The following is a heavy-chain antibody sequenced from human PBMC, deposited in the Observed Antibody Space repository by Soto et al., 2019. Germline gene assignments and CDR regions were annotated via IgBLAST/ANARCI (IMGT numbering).Heavy chain of an antibody. Sequence: QLQLQESGPGLVKPSETLSLTCTVSGGSISSTSYHWGWIRQPPGKGLEWIATIYYSGGTYYNPSLKSRATISVDTSKNQFSLRLTSVTAADTAVYYCARHCYQFLTDTTWFDPWGQGTLVSVSS. CDR3: ARHCYQFLTDTTWFDP. V-gene: IGHV4-39*01. D-gene: IGHD3-9*01. CDR2: IYYSGGT. J-gene: IGHJ5*02. CDR1: GGSISSTSYH.